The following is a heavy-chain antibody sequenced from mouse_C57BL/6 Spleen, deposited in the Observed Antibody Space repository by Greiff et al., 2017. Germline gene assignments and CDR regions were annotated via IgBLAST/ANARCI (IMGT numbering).Heavy chain of an antibody. J-gene: IGHJ1*03. CDR3: ARWNYGSSPYWYCDV. V-gene: IGHV1-81*01. CDR1: GYTFTSYG. CDR2: IYPRSGNT. D-gene: IGHD1-1*01. Sequence: VKLVESGAELARPGASVKLSCKASGYTFTSYGISWVKQRTGQGLEWIGEIYPRSGNTYYNEKFKGKATLTADKSSSTAYMELRSLTSEDSAVYVCARWNYGSSPYWYCDVWGTGTTVTVSS.